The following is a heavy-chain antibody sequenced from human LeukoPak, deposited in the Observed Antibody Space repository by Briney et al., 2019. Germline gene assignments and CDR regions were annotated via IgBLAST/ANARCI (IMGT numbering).Heavy chain of an antibody. CDR2: IKRKTDGATT. V-gene: IGHV3-15*01. CDR1: GFSFSNAW. J-gene: IGHJ4*02. Sequence: GGPLLLSGAASGFSFSNAWMSGGRPAGGKGQEWVGSIKRKTDGATTDAAAPVKGRFTISRDDSNNTLYLQMNSLKTENTAVYYCTTDDRGYSGYDYFFDFWGQGSLVTVSS. D-gene: IGHD5-12*01. CDR3: TTDDRGYSGYDYFFDF.